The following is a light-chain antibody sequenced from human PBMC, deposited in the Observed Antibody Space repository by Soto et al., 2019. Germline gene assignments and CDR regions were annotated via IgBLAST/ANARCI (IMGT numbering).Light chain of an antibody. J-gene: IGKJ3*01. CDR2: AAS. CDR3: QQYYSYPPFT. V-gene: IGKV1-8*01. CDR1: QGISSY. Sequence: AIRMTQSPSSLSASTGPRVTITCRASQGISSYLAWYQQKPGKAPKLLIYAASTLQSGVPSRFSGSGSGTDFTLTISCLQSEDFATYYCQQYYSYPPFTFGPGTKVDIK.